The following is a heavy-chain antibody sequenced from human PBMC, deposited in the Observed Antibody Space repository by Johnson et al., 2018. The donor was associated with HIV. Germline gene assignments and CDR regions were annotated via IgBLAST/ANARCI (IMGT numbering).Heavy chain of an antibody. V-gene: IGHV3-30*19. J-gene: IGHJ3*02. CDR1: GFTFSNYG. D-gene: IGHD6-6*01. CDR3: ARDTSIAAARAFDI. Sequence: HVQLVESGGGVVQPGRSLRLSCTASGFTFSNYGMHWVRQAPGKGLEWVAVISFDGSNKYYADSVKGRFSISRDNSKNTLHLQMNSLRAEDTAVYYCARDTSIAAARAFDIWGQGTMVTVSS. CDR2: ISFDGSNK.